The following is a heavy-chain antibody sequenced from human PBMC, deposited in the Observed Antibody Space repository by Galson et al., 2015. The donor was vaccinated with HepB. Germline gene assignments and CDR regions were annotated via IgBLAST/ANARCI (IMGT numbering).Heavy chain of an antibody. CDR2: ISYDGSNK. CDR3: ARGIAPTYKTGWSGSYFYYYYGMDV. Sequence: SLRLSCAASGFTFSSYAMHWVRQAPGKGLEWVAVISYDGSNKYYADSVKGRFTISRDNSKNTLYLQMNSLRAEDTAVYYCARGIAPTYKTGWSGSYFYYYYGMDVWGQGTTVTVSS. CDR1: GFTFSSYA. V-gene: IGHV3-30*04. J-gene: IGHJ6*02. D-gene: IGHD1-26*01.